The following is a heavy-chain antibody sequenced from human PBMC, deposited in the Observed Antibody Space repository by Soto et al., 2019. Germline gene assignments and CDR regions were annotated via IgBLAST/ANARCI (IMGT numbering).Heavy chain of an antibody. Sequence: QVQLVQSGAEVKKPGASVKVSCRASGYRFMSFGISWVRQAPGQGLEWMGWISGNNGKTKYAEKVQDRVTMTTDTSTSTAYMELRSLRTDDTAVYYCARDYFDLSAQADYWGQGTLVTVSS. CDR1: GYRFMSFG. J-gene: IGHJ4*02. CDR2: ISGNNGKT. D-gene: IGHD3-10*01. CDR3: ARDYFDLSAQADY. V-gene: IGHV1-18*01.